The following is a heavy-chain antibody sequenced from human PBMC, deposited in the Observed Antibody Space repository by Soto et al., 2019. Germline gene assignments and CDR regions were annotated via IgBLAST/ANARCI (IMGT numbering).Heavy chain of an antibody. D-gene: IGHD3-3*01. CDR1: GYTFTSYA. CDR3: ARSRPDFWSGYQTYYYYGMDV. Sequence: ASVNVSCKASGYTFTSYALHWVRQASGQSLQWMGWINAGNGNTKYSQKFQGRVTITRDTSASTAYMELSSLRSEDTAVYYCARSRPDFWSGYQTYYYYGMDVWGQGTTVTVSS. J-gene: IGHJ6*02. CDR2: INAGNGNT. V-gene: IGHV1-3*01.